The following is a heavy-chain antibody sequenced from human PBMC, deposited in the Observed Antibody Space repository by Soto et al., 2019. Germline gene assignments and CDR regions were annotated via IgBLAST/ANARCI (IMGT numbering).Heavy chain of an antibody. CDR1: GFTFSSYA. CDR3: AKGGSSDYVWGSYLNSYFQH. CDR2: ISGSGGST. D-gene: IGHD3-16*02. V-gene: IGHV3-23*01. J-gene: IGHJ1*01. Sequence: GGSLRLSCAASGFTFSSYAMSWVRQAPGKGLEWVSAISGSGGSTYYADSVKGRFTISSDNSKNTLYLQMNSLRAEDTAVSYCAKGGSSDYVWGSYLNSYFQHWGQGTLVTVSS.